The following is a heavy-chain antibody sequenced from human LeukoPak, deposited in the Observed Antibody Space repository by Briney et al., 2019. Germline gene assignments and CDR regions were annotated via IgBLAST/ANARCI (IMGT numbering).Heavy chain of an antibody. V-gene: IGHV3-21*01. D-gene: IGHD2-2*01. J-gene: IGHJ4*02. CDR1: GFTFSSYS. CDR3: ARALWVPAAPTSFDY. Sequence: PGGSLRLSCAASGFTFSSYSMNWVRQAPGKGLEWISSISSSSSYIYYADSVKGRFTISRDNAKNSLYLQMNSLRAEDTAVYYCARALWVPAAPTSFDYWGQGTLVTVSS. CDR2: ISSSSSYI.